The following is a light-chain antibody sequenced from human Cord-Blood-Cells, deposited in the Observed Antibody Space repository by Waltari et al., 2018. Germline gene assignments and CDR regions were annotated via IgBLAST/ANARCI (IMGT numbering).Light chain of an antibody. CDR2: AAS. J-gene: IGKJ4*01. Sequence: DIQMTQSPSSLSASVGDRGPITCRASQSISSYLNWYQQKPGKAPKLLIYAASSLQSGVPSRFSGSGSGTDFTLTISSLQPEDFATYYCQQSYSTPLVTFGGGTKVEIK. V-gene: IGKV1-39*01. CDR3: QQSYSTPLVT. CDR1: QSISSY.